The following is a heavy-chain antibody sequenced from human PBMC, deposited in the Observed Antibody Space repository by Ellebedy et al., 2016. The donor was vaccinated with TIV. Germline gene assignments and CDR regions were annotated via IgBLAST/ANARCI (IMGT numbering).Heavy chain of an antibody. Sequence: GESLKISCVASGFTFSSYAMNWVRQAPGKGLEWVSVISTSEGQTHYADSVKGRFTISRDNSKNTLYLQMNSLRAEDTAIYYCAKDGGLGRYCVSASCYSNAFDKWGQGTMVTVSS. CDR1: GFTFSSYA. CDR2: ISTSEGQT. D-gene: IGHD2-2*02. CDR3: AKDGGLGRYCVSASCYSNAFDK. V-gene: IGHV3-23*01. J-gene: IGHJ3*02.